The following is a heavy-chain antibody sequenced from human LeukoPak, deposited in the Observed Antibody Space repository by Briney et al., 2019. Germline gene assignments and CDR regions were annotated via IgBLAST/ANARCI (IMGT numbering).Heavy chain of an antibody. CDR3: ARHCCTGPSKRVFDF. J-gene: IGHJ3*01. Sequence: SETLSLTCTVSGGSIISSDYHWGWVRQPPGKGLEWIGTISYSGNTGYNPSLRSRVAVSVDTSNNQFSLRLSSVTAADTAVYHCARHCCTGPSKRVFDFWGQGTMVTVSS. V-gene: IGHV4-39*01. CDR1: GGSIISSDYH. CDR2: ISYSGNT. D-gene: IGHD2-8*02.